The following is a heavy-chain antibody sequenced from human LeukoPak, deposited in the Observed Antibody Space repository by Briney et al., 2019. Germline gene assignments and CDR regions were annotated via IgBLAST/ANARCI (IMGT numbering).Heavy chain of an antibody. CDR1: GGSISSGDYY. D-gene: IGHD6-13*01. V-gene: IGHV4-30-4*01. J-gene: IGHJ5*02. CDR2: IYYSGST. Sequence: SETLSLTCTVSGGSISSGDYYWSWIRQPPGKGLEWIGYIYYSGSTYYNPSLKSRVTISVDTSKNQFSLKLSSVTAADTAVYYCAREGEYSSSFWFDPWGQGTLVTVSS. CDR3: AREGEYSSSFWFDP.